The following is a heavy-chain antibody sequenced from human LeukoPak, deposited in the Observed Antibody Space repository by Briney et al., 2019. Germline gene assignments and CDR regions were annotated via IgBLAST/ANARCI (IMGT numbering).Heavy chain of an antibody. CDR1: GFTFSSYA. Sequence: GGSLRLSCAASGFTFSSYAMHWVRQAPGKGLEWVAVISYDGSNKYYADSVKGRFTISRDNSKNTLYLQMNSLRAEDTAVYYCARALLGATLAFDIWGQGTMVTVSS. CDR2: ISYDGSNK. CDR3: ARALLGATLAFDI. V-gene: IGHV3-30-3*01. J-gene: IGHJ3*02. D-gene: IGHD1-26*01.